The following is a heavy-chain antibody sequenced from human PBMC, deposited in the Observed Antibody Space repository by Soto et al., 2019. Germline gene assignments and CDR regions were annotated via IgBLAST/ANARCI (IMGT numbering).Heavy chain of an antibody. CDR3: AREMTTRGMDG. J-gene: IGHJ6*02. D-gene: IGHD1-1*01. CDR1: GYNVPRFD. V-gene: IGHV1-8*01. CDR2: MTPNSGNT. Sequence: GGSGRVCSLAPGYNVPRFDINWVRPATGQGLEWMGWMTPNSGNTGYAQKFQGRVTMTRNTSISTAYMELNSLSSEHTAVYYCAREMTTRGMDGWGQGTTVTVS.